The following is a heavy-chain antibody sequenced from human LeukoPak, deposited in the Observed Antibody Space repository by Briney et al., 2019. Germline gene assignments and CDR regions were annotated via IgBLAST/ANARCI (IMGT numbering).Heavy chain of an antibody. CDR3: ARAVVGATPFDY. V-gene: IGHV1-69*04. D-gene: IGHD1-26*01. J-gene: IGHJ4*02. CDR2: IIPILGIA. Sequence: ASVKVSCKASGGTFSSYAISWVRQAPGQGLEWMGRIIPILGIANYAQKFQGRVTITADKSTSTAYMELSSLRSEDTAVYYCARAVVGATPFDYWGQGTLVTVSS. CDR1: GGTFSSYA.